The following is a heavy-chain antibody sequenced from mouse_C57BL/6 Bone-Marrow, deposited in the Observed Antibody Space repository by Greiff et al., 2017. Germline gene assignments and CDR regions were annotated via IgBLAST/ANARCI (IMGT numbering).Heavy chain of an antibody. V-gene: IGHV1-59*01. J-gene: IGHJ2*01. Sequence: QVQLQQPGAELVRPGTSVKLSCKASGYTFTSYWMHWVKQRPGQGLEWIGVIDPSDSYTNYNQKFKGKATLTVDTSSSTAYMQLSSLTSEDSAVYYCAVFYYYGSSYVDYWGQGTTLTVSS. CDR2: IDPSDSYT. CDR1: GYTFTSYW. CDR3: AVFYYYGSSYVDY. D-gene: IGHD1-1*01.